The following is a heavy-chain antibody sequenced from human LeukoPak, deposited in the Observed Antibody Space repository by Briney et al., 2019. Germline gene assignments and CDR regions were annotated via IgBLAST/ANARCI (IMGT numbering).Heavy chain of an antibody. J-gene: IGHJ4*02. CDR3: ARGSFNSAWY. CDR1: GGSISGYF. CDR2: VYDDGGT. D-gene: IGHD6-19*01. Sequence: SETLSLTCTVSGGSISGYFYSWIRQPPGKRLEWIGYVYDDGGTNYNPSLKSRVTISVDTSKNQFSLKVTSVTAADTAIYYCARGSFNSAWYWGQGVLVTVSP. V-gene: IGHV4-59*01.